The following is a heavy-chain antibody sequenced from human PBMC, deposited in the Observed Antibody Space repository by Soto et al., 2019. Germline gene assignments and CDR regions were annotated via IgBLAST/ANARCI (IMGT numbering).Heavy chain of an antibody. CDR3: ARAGLSVTTWVFDY. J-gene: IGHJ4*02. V-gene: IGHV4-59*01. CDR1: GGSISSYY. Sequence: SETLSLTCTVSGGSISSYYWSWIRQPPGKGLEWIGYIYYSGSTNYNPSLKSRVTISVDTSKNQFSLKLSSVTAADTAVYYCARAGLSVTTWVFDYWGQGTLVTVSS. CDR2: IYYSGST. D-gene: IGHD3-22*01.